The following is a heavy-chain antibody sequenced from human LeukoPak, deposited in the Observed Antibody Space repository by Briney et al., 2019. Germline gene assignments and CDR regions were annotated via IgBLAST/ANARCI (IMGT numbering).Heavy chain of an antibody. D-gene: IGHD2-15*01. J-gene: IGHJ6*03. Sequence: GGSLRLSRAASGFTFSMYWMTWVRQTPGKGLEWVANIKQDVSEKYYVDSVKGRFTISRDNAKNSLYLQMNSLRAEDTAVYCCARVGRKSRVVDIVRKKETGYYYYMDVWGKGTTVTVSS. CDR3: ARVGRKSRVVDIVRKKETGYYYYMDV. CDR1: GFTFSMYW. V-gene: IGHV3-7*01. CDR2: IKQDVSEK.